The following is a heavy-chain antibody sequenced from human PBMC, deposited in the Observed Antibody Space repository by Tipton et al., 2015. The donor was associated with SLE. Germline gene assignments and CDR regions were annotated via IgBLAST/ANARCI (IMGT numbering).Heavy chain of an antibody. CDR2: IYYSGST. J-gene: IGHJ4*02. CDR3: ARVATIIDY. D-gene: IGHD5-12*01. CDR1: GGSISSSSYY. V-gene: IGHV4-39*01. Sequence: LSLTCTVSGGSISSSSYYWGWIRQPPGKGLEWIGSIYYSGSTYYNPSLKSRVTISVDTSKNQFSLKLSSVTAADTAVYYCARVATIIDYWGQGTLVTVSS.